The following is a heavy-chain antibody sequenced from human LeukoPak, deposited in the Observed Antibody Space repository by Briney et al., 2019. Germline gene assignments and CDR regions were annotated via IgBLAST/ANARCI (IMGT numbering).Heavy chain of an antibody. V-gene: IGHV4-34*01. CDR3: ARGGMDYYDSSGYHLDY. CDR2: INHSGST. Sequence: SETLSLTCAVYGGSFSGYYWSWIRQPPGKGLEWIGEINHSGSTNYNPSLKSRVTISVDTSKNQFSLKLSSVTAADTAVYYCARGGMDYYDSSGYHLDYWGRGTLVTVSS. CDR1: GGSFSGYY. J-gene: IGHJ4*02. D-gene: IGHD3-22*01.